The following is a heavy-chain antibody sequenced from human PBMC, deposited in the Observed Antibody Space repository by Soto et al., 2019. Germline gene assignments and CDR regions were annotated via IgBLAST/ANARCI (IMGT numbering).Heavy chain of an antibody. V-gene: IGHV3-23*01. Sequence: EVQLLESGGGLVQPGGSLRLSCAASGFTFSSYVMSWVRQAPGKGLEWVSAISNSGGNTYYADSVKGLFTISRDNSKNTLYLQMNSLRVEDTAVYYCASRYCSSTSCGPGLFDSWGQGTLVSISS. CDR1: GFTFSSYV. CDR3: ASRYCSSTSCGPGLFDS. D-gene: IGHD2-2*01. J-gene: IGHJ4*02. CDR2: ISNSGGNT.